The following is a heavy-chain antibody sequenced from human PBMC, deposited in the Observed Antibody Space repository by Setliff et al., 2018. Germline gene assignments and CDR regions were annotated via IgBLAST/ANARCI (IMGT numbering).Heavy chain of an antibody. CDR2: LIPMFGTP. CDR1: GDSFSNYA. Sequence: SVKVSCKASGDSFSNYAISWVRQAPGQGLEWMGGLIPMFGTPGYAQKFQDRVTITTDESTSTAYMELNSLTSEDTAVYYCAKELWPDTRYYYMDLWGKGTTVTVSS. J-gene: IGHJ6*03. CDR3: AKELWPDTRYYYMDL. V-gene: IGHV1-69*05. D-gene: IGHD3-10*01.